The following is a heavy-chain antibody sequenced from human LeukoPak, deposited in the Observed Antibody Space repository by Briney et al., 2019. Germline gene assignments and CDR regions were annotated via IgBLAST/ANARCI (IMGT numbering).Heavy chain of an antibody. D-gene: IGHD3-3*01. Sequence: SETLSLTCTVSGGSISSSSYYWGWLRQPPGKGREWIGSIYYSGSTYYNPSLKSRVTISVDTSKNQFSLKLSSVTAADTAVYYCARDHFDFWSGPLDYWGQGTLVTVS. V-gene: IGHV4-39*07. CDR1: GGSISSSSYY. CDR3: ARDHFDFWSGPLDY. CDR2: IYYSGST. J-gene: IGHJ4*02.